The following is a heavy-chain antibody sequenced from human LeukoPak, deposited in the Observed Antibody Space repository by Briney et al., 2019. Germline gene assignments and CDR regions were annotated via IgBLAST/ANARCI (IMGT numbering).Heavy chain of an antibody. V-gene: IGHV1-24*01. CDR2: FDPEDGEI. CDR1: GYTLTELS. D-gene: IGHD3-22*01. Sequence: ASVKVSCKVSGYTLTELSMHWMRQAPGKGLEWMGGFDPEDGEIIYAQKFQGRVTMTEDTSTDTAYMELSSLRYEDTAVYYCASSRILHSSGYMKWGQGTLATVSS. CDR3: ASSRILHSSGYMK. J-gene: IGHJ4*02.